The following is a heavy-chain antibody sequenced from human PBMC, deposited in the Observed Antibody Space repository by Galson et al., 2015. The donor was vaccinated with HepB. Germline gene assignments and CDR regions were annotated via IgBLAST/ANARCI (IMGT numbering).Heavy chain of an antibody. CDR1: GGSISSGSHY. CDR3: AREPSSLGYCSSTSCYFGTWFDP. CDR2: IFTSGST. Sequence: LSLTCTVSGGSISSGSHYWSWIRQPAGKGLEWIGRIFTSGSTNYNPSLKSRVTMSLDTSKNQFSLKLSSVTAADTAVYYCAREPSSLGYCSSTSCYFGTWFDPWGQGTLVTASS. J-gene: IGHJ5*02. D-gene: IGHD2-2*01. V-gene: IGHV4-61*02.